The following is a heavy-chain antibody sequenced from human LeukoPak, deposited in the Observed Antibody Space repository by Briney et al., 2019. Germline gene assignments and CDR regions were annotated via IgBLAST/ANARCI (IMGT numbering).Heavy chain of an antibody. J-gene: IGHJ4*02. CDR3: ARGVGGYCRGTSCLFDY. Sequence: SETLSLTCTVSGGSISSGSYYWNWIRQRPGKGLEWIGYVYHTGSTYYNPSLISRLTISVDTPENQFSLRLTYVTAADTAVYYCARGVGGYCRGTSCLFDYWGQGILVTVSS. CDR1: GGSISSGSYY. CDR2: VYHTGST. D-gene: IGHD2-2*01. V-gene: IGHV4-31*03.